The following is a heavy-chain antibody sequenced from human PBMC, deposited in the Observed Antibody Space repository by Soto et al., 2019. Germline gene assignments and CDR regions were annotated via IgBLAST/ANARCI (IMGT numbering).Heavy chain of an antibody. CDR3: ARHAGREGTTPGIHYFDS. Sequence: PSETLSLTCTVAGCSISSSSYYWGWIRQPPGKGLEWIGSIYYSGSTYYNPSLKSRVTISVDTSKNQFSLKLSSVTPADTAVYYCARHAGREGTTPGIHYFDSWARGTLVTVSS. J-gene: IGHJ4*02. V-gene: IGHV4-39*01. CDR2: IYYSGST. CDR1: GCSISSSSYY. D-gene: IGHD1-1*01.